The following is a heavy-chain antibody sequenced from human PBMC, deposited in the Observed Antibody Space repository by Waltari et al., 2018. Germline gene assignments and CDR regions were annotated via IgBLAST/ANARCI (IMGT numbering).Heavy chain of an antibody. CDR1: GFTFSNYS. J-gene: IGHJ6*02. D-gene: IGHD3-22*01. CDR2: ISGTVTTT. CDR3: EKDPTIIVTDYHGMDV. V-gene: IGHV3-23*01. Sequence: EVQLLESGGGLVQPGRSLRLSCSSSGFTFSNYSMNWVRQAQRKGLEWVSVISGTVTTTYYAETVKGRFTISIYNSKNTMYLQMSSLRADDTAGYYCEKDPTIIVTDYHGMDVWGQGTTVTVAS.